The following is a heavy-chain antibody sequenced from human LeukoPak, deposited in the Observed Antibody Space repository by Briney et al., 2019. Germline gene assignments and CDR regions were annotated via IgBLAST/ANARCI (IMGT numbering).Heavy chain of an antibody. V-gene: IGHV3-7*01. Sequence: TGGSLRLSCAASGFTFSSYWMGWVRQAPGKGLEWVAKIKEDGSEKYYVDSVKGRFTISRDNAKNSLYLQMNSLRAEDTAVYYCARDGDDFIALIGTPGYFDYWGQGTLVTVSS. D-gene: IGHD3/OR15-3a*01. CDR2: IKEDGSEK. J-gene: IGHJ4*02. CDR3: ARDGDDFIALIGTPGYFDY. CDR1: GFTFSSYW.